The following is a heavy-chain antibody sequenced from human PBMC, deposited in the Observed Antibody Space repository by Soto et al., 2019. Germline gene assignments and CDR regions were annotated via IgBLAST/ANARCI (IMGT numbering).Heavy chain of an antibody. Sequence: QVQLQESGPGLMKPSGTLSLTCAVSGDSISSNYWWSWVRQTPGKGLEWIGEIYHSGSTNYSPSLKSRVTISVDKAKNQFSLRLSSVTAADTATYFCARSTGTEDFWGQGTLVTVSS. CDR2: IYHSGST. CDR1: GDSISSNYW. J-gene: IGHJ4*02. V-gene: IGHV4-4*02. D-gene: IGHD4-17*01. CDR3: ARSTGTEDF.